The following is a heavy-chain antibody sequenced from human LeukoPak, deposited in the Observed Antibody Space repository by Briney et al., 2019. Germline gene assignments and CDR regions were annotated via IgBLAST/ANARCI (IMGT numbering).Heavy chain of an antibody. CDR3: ARGYSSSWSYFDY. V-gene: IGHV4-34*01. Sequence: SETLSLTCAVYGGSFSGYYRSWIRQPPGKGLEWIGEINHSGSTNYNPSLKSRVTISVDTSKNQFSMKLSSVTAADTAVYYCARGYSSSWSYFDYWGQGTLVTVSS. CDR1: GGSFSGYY. CDR2: INHSGST. J-gene: IGHJ4*02. D-gene: IGHD6-13*01.